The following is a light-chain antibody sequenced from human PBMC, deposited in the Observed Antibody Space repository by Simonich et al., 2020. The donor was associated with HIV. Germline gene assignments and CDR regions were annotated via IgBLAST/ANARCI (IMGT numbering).Light chain of an antibody. CDR1: QSVLYSSNNKNY. Sequence: DIVMTQSPDSLAVSLGERATINCKSSQSVLYSSNNKNYLAWYQQKPGQTPKLLIYGASTRESGGPDRFSASGSGTDFTLPISSLQAEDVAVYYCQQYYSTPYTFGQGTKLEI. CDR2: GAS. J-gene: IGKJ2*01. V-gene: IGKV4-1*01. CDR3: QQYYSTPYT.